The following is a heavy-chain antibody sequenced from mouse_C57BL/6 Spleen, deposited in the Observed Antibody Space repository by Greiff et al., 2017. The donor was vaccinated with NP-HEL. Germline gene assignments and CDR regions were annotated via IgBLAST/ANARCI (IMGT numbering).Heavy chain of an antibody. V-gene: IGHV1-53*01. CDR2: INPSNGGT. Sequence: QVQLKQPGTELVKPGASVKLSCKASGYTFTSYWMHWVKQRPGQGLEWIGNINPSNGGTNYNEKFKSKATLTVDKSSSTAYMQLSSLTSADSAVYYCARSDRDLYAMDYWGQGTSVTVSS. J-gene: IGHJ4*01. CDR1: GYTFTSYW. D-gene: IGHD2-14*01. CDR3: ARSDRDLYAMDY.